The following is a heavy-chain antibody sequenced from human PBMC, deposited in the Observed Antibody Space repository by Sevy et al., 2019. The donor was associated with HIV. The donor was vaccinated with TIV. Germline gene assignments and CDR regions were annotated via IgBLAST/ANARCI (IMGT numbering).Heavy chain of an antibody. V-gene: IGHV3-23*01. J-gene: IGHJ4*02. CDR2: ISGSGVST. CDR3: AKDVRYDSSGYFDY. CDR1: RFTLRSYA. D-gene: IGHD3-22*01. Sequence: GGSLRLSCAASRFTLRSYAMSWVRQAPGKGLEWVSAISGSGVSTYYADSVKGRFTISRDNSKNTLYLQMNSLRAEDTAVYYCAKDVRYDSSGYFDYWGQRILVTVSS.